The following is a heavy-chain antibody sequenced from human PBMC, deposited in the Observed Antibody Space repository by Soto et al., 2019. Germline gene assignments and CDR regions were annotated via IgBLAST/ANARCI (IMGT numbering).Heavy chain of an antibody. CDR2: IIPIFGTA. V-gene: IGHV1-69*06. CDR1: GGTFSSYA. J-gene: IGHJ4*02. Sequence: QVQLAQSGAEVKKPGSSVQVSCKASGGTFSSYAISWVRQAPGQGLEWMGGIIPIFGTANYAQKFQGRVTITADKSTSTAYMELSSLRSEDTAVYYCVVTEGGTEGLYWGQGTLVTVSS. D-gene: IGHD2-15*01. CDR3: VVTEGGTEGLY.